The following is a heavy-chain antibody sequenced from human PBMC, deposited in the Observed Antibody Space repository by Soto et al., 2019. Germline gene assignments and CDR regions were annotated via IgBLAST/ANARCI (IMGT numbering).Heavy chain of an antibody. CDR2: ISYGGGTT. D-gene: IGHD3-22*01. CDR3: AKNPGYYYDSTGYHFDY. V-gene: IGHV3-23*01. CDR1: EFTFSNYA. Sequence: GGSLRLSCAASEFTFSNYATSWVRPAPGKGLEWVSAISYGGGTTYYADSVKGRFTISRDNSKNTLYLQMNSLRAEDTAVYYCAKNPGYYYDSTGYHFDYWGQGTLVTVSS. J-gene: IGHJ4*02.